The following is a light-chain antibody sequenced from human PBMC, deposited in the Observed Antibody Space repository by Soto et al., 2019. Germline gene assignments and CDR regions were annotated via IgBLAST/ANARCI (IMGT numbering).Light chain of an antibody. CDR2: GAS. J-gene: IGKJ2*01. Sequence: EIVMTQSPATLSVSPGERATLSCRASQSVSGNLAWYQQKPGQAPRLLIYGASTRATGIPARFSGSGSGTGFTLTISSLQSEDFAVYYCQQYNKWPPITFGQGTKLEIK. V-gene: IGKV3-15*01. CDR3: QQYNKWPPIT. CDR1: QSVSGN.